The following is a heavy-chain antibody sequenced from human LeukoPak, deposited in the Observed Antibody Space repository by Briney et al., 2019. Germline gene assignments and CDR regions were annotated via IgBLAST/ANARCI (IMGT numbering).Heavy chain of an antibody. V-gene: IGHV1-3*01. Sequence: ASVKVSCKASGYTFTSYAMHWVRQAPGQRLEWMGWINAGNGNTKYSQKFQGRVTITRDTSVSTAYMELSSLRSEDTAVYYCARGIVVVPAAVDWGQGTLVTVSS. CDR3: ARGIVVVPAAVD. D-gene: IGHD2-2*01. J-gene: IGHJ4*02. CDR1: GYTFTSYA. CDR2: INAGNGNT.